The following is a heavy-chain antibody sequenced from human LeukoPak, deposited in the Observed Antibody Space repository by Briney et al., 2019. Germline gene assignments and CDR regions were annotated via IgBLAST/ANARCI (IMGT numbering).Heavy chain of an antibody. CDR1: GFTFSSYG. D-gene: IGHD1-26*01. V-gene: IGHV3-33*01. Sequence: PGGSLRLSCEASGFTFSSYGIHWVRQAPGKGLEWVAVIWSDGSNKYYADSVKGRFTISRDNAKNSLYLQMNSLRAEDTAMYYCARDLPVVGAPGFDYWGQGTLVTVSS. CDR3: ARDLPVVGAPGFDY. J-gene: IGHJ4*02. CDR2: IWSDGSNK.